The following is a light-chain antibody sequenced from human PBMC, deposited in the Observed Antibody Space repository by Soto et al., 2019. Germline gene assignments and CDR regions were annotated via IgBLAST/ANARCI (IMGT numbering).Light chain of an antibody. CDR2: AAS. Sequence: DIQMTQSPSSLSASVGDRVTIPCRASQSISNYLSWYQQIPGKAPKLLIYAASTLRSGVSSRFSGSGSGTDFTLTISSLQPEDFATYYCQQSYSTPCTFGQGTKVEIK. CDR3: QQSYSTPCT. V-gene: IGKV1-39*01. CDR1: QSISNY. J-gene: IGKJ1*01.